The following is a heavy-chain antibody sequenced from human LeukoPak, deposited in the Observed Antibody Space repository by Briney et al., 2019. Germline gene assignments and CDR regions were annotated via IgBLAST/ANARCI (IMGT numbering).Heavy chain of an antibody. CDR3: AKAGYNTWYYFDY. J-gene: IGHJ4*02. Sequence: GESLKISCKGSGYRFTNYWIGWVRQMPGKGLEWMGIIYPGDSDTRYSPSFQGQVTISADKSISTAYLQWSSLKASDTAMYYCAKAGYNTWYYFDYWGQGTLVTVSS. CDR1: GYRFTNYW. V-gene: IGHV5-51*01. CDR2: IYPGDSDT. D-gene: IGHD3-10*01.